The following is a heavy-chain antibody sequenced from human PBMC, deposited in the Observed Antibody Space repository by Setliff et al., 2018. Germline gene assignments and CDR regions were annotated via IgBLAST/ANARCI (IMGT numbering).Heavy chain of an antibody. J-gene: IGHJ4*02. V-gene: IGHV3-74*01. CDR3: FGAGTCSY. CDR2: INSDGSTT. Sequence: GGSLRLSCAASEFTLSTYWIHWVRQAPRKGLVWVSRINSDGSTTTYADSVKGRFTISRDNAKNSLSLQMNNLRTEDTAVYYCFGAGTCSYWGQGTLVTVSS. D-gene: IGHD3-10*01. CDR1: EFTLSTYW.